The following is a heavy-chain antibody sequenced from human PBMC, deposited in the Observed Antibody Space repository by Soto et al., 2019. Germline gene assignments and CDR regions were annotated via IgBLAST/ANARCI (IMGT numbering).Heavy chain of an antibody. CDR3: THIWQYRDFDY. V-gene: IGHV2-5*02. CDR2: IYWDDDK. D-gene: IGHD1-1*01. J-gene: IGHJ4*02. CDR1: GFSLSTSGVG. Sequence: SGPTLVNPTQTLTLTCNFSGFSLSTSGVGVGWIRQPPGKALEWLALIYWDDDKRYSPSLKTSLTITKDTSKNQVVLTMTNMDPVDTATYYCTHIWQYRDFDYWGQGVLVTVSS.